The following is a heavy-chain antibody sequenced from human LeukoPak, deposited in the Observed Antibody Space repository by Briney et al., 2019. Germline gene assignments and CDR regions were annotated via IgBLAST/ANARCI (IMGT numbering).Heavy chain of an antibody. D-gene: IGHD2-8*01. V-gene: IGHV4-34*01. Sequence: NPSETLSLTCAVYGGSFSGYYWSWIRQPPGKGLEWIGEINHSGSTNYNPSLKSRVTISVDTSKNQFSLKRSSVTAADTAVYYCARAYYCTNGVCYTHYYYGMDVWGQGTTVTVSS. CDR1: GGSFSGYY. CDR2: INHSGST. CDR3: ARAYYCTNGVCYTHYYYGMDV. J-gene: IGHJ6*02.